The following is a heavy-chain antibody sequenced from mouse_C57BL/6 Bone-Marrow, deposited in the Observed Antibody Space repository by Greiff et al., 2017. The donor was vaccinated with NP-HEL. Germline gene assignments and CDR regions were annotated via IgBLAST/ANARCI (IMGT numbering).Heavy chain of an antibody. CDR2: ISYDGSN. CDR3: ARDQRLPHFDY. D-gene: IGHD2-4*01. V-gene: IGHV3-6*01. CDR1: GYSITSGYY. Sequence: DVQLQESGPGLVKPSQSLSLTCSVTGYSITSGYYWIWIRQFPGNKLEWMGYISYDGSNNYNPSLKNRISITRDTSKNQFFLKLNSVTTEYTATYYCARDQRLPHFDYWGQGTTLTVSS. J-gene: IGHJ2*01.